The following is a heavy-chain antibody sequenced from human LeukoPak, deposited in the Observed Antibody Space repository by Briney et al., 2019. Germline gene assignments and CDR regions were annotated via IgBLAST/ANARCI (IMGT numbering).Heavy chain of an antibody. J-gene: IGHJ5*02. CDR1: GGTFSSYA. D-gene: IGHD3-10*01. V-gene: IGHV1-69*13. CDR3: ARGLYGSGIYSGFDP. CDR2: IIPIFGTA. Sequence: ASVKVSCKASGGTFSSYAISWVRQAPGQGLEWMGGIIPIFGTANYAQKFQGRVTITADESTSTAYMELSSLRSEDTAVYYCARGLYGSGIYSGFDPWGQGTPVTVSS.